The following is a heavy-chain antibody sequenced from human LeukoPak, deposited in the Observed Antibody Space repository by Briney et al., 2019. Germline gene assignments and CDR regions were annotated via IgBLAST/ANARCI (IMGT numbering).Heavy chain of an antibody. V-gene: IGHV3-30*04. J-gene: IGHJ6*03. D-gene: IGHD5-24*01. Sequence: GGSLRLSCEASGFRLIKYAMHWVRQAPGRGPEWVAVISFDGKKEFYADSVKGRFTISRDNSKNALFLQMNSLQTADTAIYYCATASMATITYYYFYMDAWGKGTTVTVSS. CDR1: GFRLIKYA. CDR3: ATASMATITYYYFYMDA. CDR2: ISFDGKKE.